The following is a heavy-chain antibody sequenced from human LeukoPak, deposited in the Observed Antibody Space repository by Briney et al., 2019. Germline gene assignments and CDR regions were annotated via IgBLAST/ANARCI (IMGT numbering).Heavy chain of an antibody. CDR2: ISGSGSST. CDR3: AREVTYCSGGSCFSYYGMDV. D-gene: IGHD2-15*01. Sequence: PGGSLRLSCAASGFTFSNYAMTWVRQAPGKGLEWVSGISGSGSSTYYADSVKGRFTLSRDYPKNTLYLQMNSLRAEDTAVYFCAREVTYCSGGSCFSYYGMDVWGQGTTVAVSS. CDR1: GFTFSNYA. V-gene: IGHV3-23*01. J-gene: IGHJ6*02.